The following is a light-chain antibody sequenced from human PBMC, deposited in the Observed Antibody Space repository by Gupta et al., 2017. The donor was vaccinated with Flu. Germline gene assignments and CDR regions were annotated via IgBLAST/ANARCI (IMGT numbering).Light chain of an antibody. Sequence: EIVLTQSPATLSLSPGERATLSCSASQSVSSYLAWYQQKPVQAPRLLIYDASNTATDLPARFSGSASVTDFTLTMSSLEREDFAVNYSLLRCTWGITFGGGTRVEMK. CDR1: QSVSSY. CDR2: DAS. J-gene: IGKJ4*01. V-gene: IGKV3-11*01. CDR3: LLRCTWGIT.